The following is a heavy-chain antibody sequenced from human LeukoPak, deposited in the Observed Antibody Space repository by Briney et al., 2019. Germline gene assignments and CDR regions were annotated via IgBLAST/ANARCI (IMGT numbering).Heavy chain of an antibody. CDR3: ARHPFNFYGSGTHLNYFDY. CDR2: IYYSGST. V-gene: IGHV4-39*01. CDR1: GDSISTYY. Sequence: PSETLTHTCSVSGDSISTYYWSWIRQPPGKGLEWIGSIYYSGSTYYNPSLKSRVTISVDTSKNQFSLKLSSVTAADTAVYYCARHPFNFYGSGTHLNYFDYWVQGTLVTLSS. D-gene: IGHD3-10*01. J-gene: IGHJ4*02.